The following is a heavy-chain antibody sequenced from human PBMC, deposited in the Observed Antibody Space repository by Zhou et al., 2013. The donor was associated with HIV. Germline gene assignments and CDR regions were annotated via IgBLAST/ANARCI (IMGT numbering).Heavy chain of an antibody. D-gene: IGHD3-22*01. Sequence: QVQLVQSGAEVKKPGASVKVSCKASGYTFTSYYIHWVRQAPGQGLEWMGIINPSGGSTSYAQKFQGRVTMTRDTSTSTVYMELSSLRSEDTAVYYCASQYYDSSGYFPLDYWGQGTLVTVSS. CDR2: INPSGGST. CDR3: ASQYYDSSGYFPLDY. J-gene: IGHJ4*02. V-gene: IGHV1-46*01. CDR1: GYTFTSYY.